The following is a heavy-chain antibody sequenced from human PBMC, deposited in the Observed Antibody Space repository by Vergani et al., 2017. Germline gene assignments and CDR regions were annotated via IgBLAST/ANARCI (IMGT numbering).Heavy chain of an antibody. CDR2: IIPILGIA. CDR3: ARVDYDILTRFDY. J-gene: IGHJ4*02. CDR1: GGTFSSYA. Sequence: QVQLVQSGAEVKKPGSSVKVSCKASGGTFSSYAISWVRQAPGQGLEWMGRIIPILGIANYAQKFQGRVTITADKSTSTAYMELSSLRSEDTAVYYCARVDYDILTRFDYWGQGTLVTVSS. V-gene: IGHV1-69*04. D-gene: IGHD3-9*01.